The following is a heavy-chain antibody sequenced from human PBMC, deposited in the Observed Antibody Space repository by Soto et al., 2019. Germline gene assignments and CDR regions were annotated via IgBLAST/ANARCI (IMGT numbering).Heavy chain of an antibody. J-gene: IGHJ3*01. CDR2: IKQDGSQT. V-gene: IGHV3-7*05. CDR3: ARDLYPKYGTYWVDAFDF. Sequence: EVQLVESGGGLVQPGGSLRLSCAASGFTFSTYWMTWVRQVPGKGLEWVANIKQDGSQTNYVDSVKGRFTISRDNANNHLYLQMYSLRVEDAAVYYCARDLYPKYGTYWVDAFDFWGQGTVVTVSS. CDR1: GFTFSTYW. D-gene: IGHD6-6*01.